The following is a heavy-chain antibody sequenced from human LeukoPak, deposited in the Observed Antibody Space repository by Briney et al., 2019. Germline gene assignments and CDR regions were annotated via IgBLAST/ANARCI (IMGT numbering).Heavy chain of an antibody. V-gene: IGHV4-59*01. CDR1: GGSISSYY. D-gene: IGHD3-22*01. CDR2: IHYSGST. CDR3: ARVRDRSSYFYDLDY. Sequence: SETLSLTCTVSGGSISSYYWSWIRQPPGKGLEWTGCIHYSGSTNYNPSLKSRVTISVDTSKSQFSLKLSSVTAADTAVYYCARVRDRSSYFYDLDYWGQGTLVTVSS. J-gene: IGHJ4*02.